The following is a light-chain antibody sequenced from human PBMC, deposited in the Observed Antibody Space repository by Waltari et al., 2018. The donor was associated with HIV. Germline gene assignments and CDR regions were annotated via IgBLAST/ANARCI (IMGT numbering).Light chain of an antibody. CDR3: QSYDRRLMWV. CDR1: SPNIGAGYD. V-gene: IGLV1-40*01. Sequence: HSLLTQPPSVSGAPGQRVTISCPGSSPNIGAGYDLHWYPKYPGTAPKLLIFQNINRPSGVPDRFSGSKSVTSASLVITGLQAEDEADYYCQSYDRRLMWVFGGGTSLTV. J-gene: IGLJ2*01. CDR2: QNI.